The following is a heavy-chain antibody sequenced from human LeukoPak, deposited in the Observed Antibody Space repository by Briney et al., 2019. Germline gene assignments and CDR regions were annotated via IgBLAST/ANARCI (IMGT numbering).Heavy chain of an antibody. CDR2: IYSGGST. J-gene: IGHJ3*02. CDR3: AISTGTTKGAFDI. Sequence: GGSLRLSCAASGFTVSSNYMSWVRQAPGKGLEWVSVIYSGGSTYYADSVKGRFTISRDNSKNTLYLQMNSLRAEDTAVYYCAISTGTTKGAFDIWGQGTMVTVSS. D-gene: IGHD1-1*01. V-gene: IGHV3-66*02. CDR1: GFTVSSNY.